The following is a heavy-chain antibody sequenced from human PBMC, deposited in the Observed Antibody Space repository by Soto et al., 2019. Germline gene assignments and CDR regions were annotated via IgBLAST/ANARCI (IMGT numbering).Heavy chain of an antibody. CDR1: GFIFRDWF. D-gene: IGHD2-2*01. CDR3: AKGLTTNCYVGLDY. CDR2: ISKDSGRAT. J-gene: IGHJ4*02. Sequence: GGSLRLSCAASGFIFRDWFMSWIRQAPGKGLEWISYISKDSGRATRYADSVKGRFTISRDNAKNSLFLQMNSLRAEDTAVYYCAKGLTTNCYVGLDYWGQGTLVTVSS. V-gene: IGHV3-11*01.